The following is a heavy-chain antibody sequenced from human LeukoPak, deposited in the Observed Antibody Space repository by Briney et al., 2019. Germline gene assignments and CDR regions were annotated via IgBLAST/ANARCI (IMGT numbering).Heavy chain of an antibody. D-gene: IGHD3-3*01. J-gene: IGHJ4*02. CDR2: INPNSGGT. CDR1: GYIFAGYY. Sequence: GASVKVSCKASGYIFAGYYIHWVRQAPGQGLEWMGWINPNSGGTNYAHKFQGRVSMTRDTSISTVYMEMRRLRSDDTAVYYCARDADFGVVPKPIDYWGQGTLVTVSS. CDR3: ARDADFGVVPKPIDY. V-gene: IGHV1-2*02.